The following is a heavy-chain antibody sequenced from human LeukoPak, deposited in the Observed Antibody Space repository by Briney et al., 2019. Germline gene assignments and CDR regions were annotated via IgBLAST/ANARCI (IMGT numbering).Heavy chain of an antibody. CDR3: ARGSVFQWLGDY. V-gene: IGHV3-21*01. CDR1: GFTFSSYS. Sequence: GGSLRLSCAASGFTFSSYSMNWVRQAPGKGLEWVSSISSSSSYIYYADSVKGRFTISRDNAKNSLYLQMNSLRAEDTAAYYCARGSVFQWLGDYWGQGTLVTVSS. D-gene: IGHD6-19*01. CDR2: ISSSSSYI. J-gene: IGHJ4*02.